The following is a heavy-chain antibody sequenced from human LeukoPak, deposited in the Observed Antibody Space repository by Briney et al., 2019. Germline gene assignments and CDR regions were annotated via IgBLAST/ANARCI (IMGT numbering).Heavy chain of an antibody. Sequence: SETLSLTCAVYGGSFSGYYWSWIRQPPGKGLEWIGEINHSGSTNYNPSLKSRVTISVDTSKNQFSLKLSSVTAADTAVYYCARVAQYYYDSSGYYLPSYWFDPWGQGTLVTVSS. CDR2: INHSGST. J-gene: IGHJ5*02. D-gene: IGHD3-22*01. CDR1: GGSFSGYY. CDR3: ARVAQYYYDSSGYYLPSYWFDP. V-gene: IGHV4-34*01.